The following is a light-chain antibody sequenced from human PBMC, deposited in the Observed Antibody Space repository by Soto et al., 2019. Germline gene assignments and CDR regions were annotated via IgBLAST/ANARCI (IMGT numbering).Light chain of an antibody. CDR3: QQYINRWT. V-gene: IGKV1-5*03. CDR2: KAS. Sequence: DIQMTQSPSTLSASVGDRVTITCRASQSISTWLAWYQQKPGKAPKLLIYKASGLESGVPSRFSGSGSGTEFTLTISSLQPDDSATYYCQQYINRWTFGQGTKVEIK. CDR1: QSISTW. J-gene: IGKJ1*01.